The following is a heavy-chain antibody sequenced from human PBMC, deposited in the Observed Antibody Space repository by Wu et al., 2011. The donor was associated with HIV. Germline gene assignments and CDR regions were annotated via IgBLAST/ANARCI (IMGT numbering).Heavy chain of an antibody. CDR2: INPNSDGT. D-gene: IGHD7-27*01. J-gene: IGHJ5*02. V-gene: IGHV1-2*02. Sequence: QVQLVQSGAEVKKPGASVKVSCKASGYTFTGYYMLWVRQAPGQGLEWMGWINPNSDGTNYAQKFQGRVTMTRDTSISTAYMELSRLRSDDTAVYYCARVTGDLGWFDPWGQGTLVTVSS. CDR3: ARVTGDLGWFDP. CDR1: GYTFTGYY.